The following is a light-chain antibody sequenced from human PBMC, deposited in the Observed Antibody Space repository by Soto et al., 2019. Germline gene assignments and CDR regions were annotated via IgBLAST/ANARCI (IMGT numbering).Light chain of an antibody. CDR2: EAS. J-gene: IGKJ1*01. V-gene: IGKV3-20*01. CDR1: QSGRSTY. Sequence: ELGLTQSHGNLSLSPGARATLSCRASQSGRSTYLNWYQQKPGQAPRLLIYEASRRATGIPDRFSGSGSGTDFSLTISRLEPEDFAVYYCQHYDSLRWTFGLGTKV. CDR3: QHYDSLRWT.